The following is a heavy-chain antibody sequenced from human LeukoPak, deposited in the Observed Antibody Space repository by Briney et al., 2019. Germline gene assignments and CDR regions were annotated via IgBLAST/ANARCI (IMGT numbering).Heavy chain of an antibody. Sequence: SETLSLTCTVSGGSISNSFYYWAWIRQPPGKGLEWIGEINHSGSTNYNPSLKSRVTISVDTSKNQFSLKLSSVTAADTAVYYCARLNKNDSGSYRFGKKKRGYMDVWGKGTTVTISS. CDR1: GGSISNSFYY. D-gene: IGHD3-10*01. V-gene: IGHV4-39*07. J-gene: IGHJ6*03. CDR2: INHSGST. CDR3: ARLNKNDSGSYRFGKKKRGYMDV.